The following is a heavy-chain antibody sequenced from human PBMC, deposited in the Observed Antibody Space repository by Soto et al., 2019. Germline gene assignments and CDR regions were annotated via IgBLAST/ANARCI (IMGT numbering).Heavy chain of an antibody. J-gene: IGHJ4*02. Sequence: QVQLVQSGAEVKKPGASVKVSCKASGYTFSNYGISWVRQAPGQGLEWMGWISAYNGNTKYAQKLQGRVTMTTDTTTITAYMELRSLISDDTAVYYCARDAPPVDYWGQGTLVTVSS. CDR3: ARDAPPVDY. CDR2: ISAYNGNT. V-gene: IGHV1-18*01. CDR1: GYTFSNYG.